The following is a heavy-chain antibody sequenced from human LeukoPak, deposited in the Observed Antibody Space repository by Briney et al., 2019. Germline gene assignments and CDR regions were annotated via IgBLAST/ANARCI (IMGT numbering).Heavy chain of an antibody. Sequence: SETLSLTCAVFGDSITNDYCWAWIRQPPGKGLEWIGSVYRSGDTNYNPSLKSRVTMTMDTSKNQFSLKLSSVTAADTAVYYCARDRDYGEIGYYYYYMDVWGKGTTVTVSS. CDR3: ARDRDYGEIGYYYYYMDV. D-gene: IGHD4-17*01. J-gene: IGHJ6*03. CDR2: VYRSGDT. V-gene: IGHV4-38-2*02. CDR1: GDSITNDYC.